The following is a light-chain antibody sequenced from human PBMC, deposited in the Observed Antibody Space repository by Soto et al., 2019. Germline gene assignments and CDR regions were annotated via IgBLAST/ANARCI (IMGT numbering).Light chain of an antibody. CDR2: EAS. CDR1: QSVSSSY. V-gene: IGKV3D-20*01. CDR3: QQYGRPPRAT. Sequence: EIVFTQAPATLSLSPGERATLSCGAIQSVSSSYLAWYQQKPGQAPRLLIYEASSRATGIPDRFSGGGSGTDFTLSISKVEPEDFAVYYCQQYGRPPRATLGQGKRLEIK. J-gene: IGKJ5*01.